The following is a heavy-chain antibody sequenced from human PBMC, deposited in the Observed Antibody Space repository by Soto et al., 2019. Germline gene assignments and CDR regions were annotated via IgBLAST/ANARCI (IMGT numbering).Heavy chain of an antibody. CDR1: GFTFSNYA. J-gene: IGHJ4*02. Sequence: LRLSCAASGFTFSNYAITWVRQAPGKGLEWISAISVSGGSTYYADSVKGRFTISRDNSKNTLYLQMNSLRAEDTAVYYCAKGGRQWLVTSDFNYWGQGALVT. CDR3: AKGGRQWLVTSDFNY. V-gene: IGHV3-23*01. D-gene: IGHD6-19*01. CDR2: ISVSGGST.